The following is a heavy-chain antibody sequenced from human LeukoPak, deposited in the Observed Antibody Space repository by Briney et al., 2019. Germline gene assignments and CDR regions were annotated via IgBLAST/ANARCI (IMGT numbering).Heavy chain of an antibody. J-gene: IGHJ4*02. CDR3: ASPSRGYFDWLLFDY. V-gene: IGHV4-59*01. CDR2: IYYSGST. CDR1: GGSISSYY. Sequence: NLSETLSLTCTVSGGSISSYYWSWIRQPPGKGLEWIGYIYYSGSTNYNPSLKSRVTISVDTSKNQFSLKLSSVTAADTAVYYCASPSRGYFDWLLFDYWGQGTLVTVSS. D-gene: IGHD3-9*01.